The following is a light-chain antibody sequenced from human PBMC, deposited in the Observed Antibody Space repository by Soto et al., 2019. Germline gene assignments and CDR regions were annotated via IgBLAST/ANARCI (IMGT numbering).Light chain of an antibody. V-gene: IGKV3-20*01. J-gene: IGKJ1*01. CDR3: HQYGSSQT. CDR2: GAY. Sequence: EIVLTQSPGTLSLSPGERATLSCRASQSVSSSYLAWYQQKPGQAPRLLIYGAYSRATGIPDRFSGSRSGTDFTFTISKLEPEDFAVYYCHQYGSSQTFGQGTKVEIK. CDR1: QSVSSSY.